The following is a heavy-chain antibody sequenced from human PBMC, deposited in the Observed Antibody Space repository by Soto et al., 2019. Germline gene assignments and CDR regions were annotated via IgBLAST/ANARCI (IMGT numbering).Heavy chain of an antibody. D-gene: IGHD2-2*01. CDR1: GNTFTNFG. CDR3: ARVIPGAEAWFHP. J-gene: IGHJ5*02. CDR2: ISPYTDDP. V-gene: IGHV1-18*01. Sequence: QGPLVQSGVEVKKPGASVKVSCSASGNTFTNFGVTWVRQAPGQGLEWMGWISPYTDDPSYAQKFQGRVTMTIDTSTSTAYLDLKSLTSADTAVYYCARVIPGAEAWFHPWGQGTLVTVSS.